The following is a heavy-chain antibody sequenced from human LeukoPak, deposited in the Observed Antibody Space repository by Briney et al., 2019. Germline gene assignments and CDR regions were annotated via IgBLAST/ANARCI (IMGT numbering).Heavy chain of an antibody. J-gene: IGHJ4*02. CDR3: AREYPIAAAGHFDY. CDR1: GGSVSSGSYY. CDR2: IYYSGST. D-gene: IGHD6-13*01. V-gene: IGHV4-61*01. Sequence: SETLSLTCTVSGGSVSSGSYYWSWIQQPPGKGLEWIGYIYYSGSTNYNPSLKSRVTISVDTSKNQFSLKLSSVTAADTAVYYCAREYPIAAAGHFDYWGQGTLVTVSP.